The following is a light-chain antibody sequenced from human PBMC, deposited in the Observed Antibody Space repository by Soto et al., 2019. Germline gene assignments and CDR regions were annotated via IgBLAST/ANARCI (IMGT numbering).Light chain of an antibody. V-gene: IGKV3D-15*01. J-gene: IGKJ1*01. CDR2: GAS. CDR3: QQYNNWLWT. Sequence: TQSPCTLSLSPGERATLSCRASQTLRGRYLAWYQQKPGQAPRLLLYGASIRATGIPDRFSGSGSGTEFTLTISSLQSEDFAVYYCQQYNNWLWTFGQGTKV. CDR1: QTLRGRY.